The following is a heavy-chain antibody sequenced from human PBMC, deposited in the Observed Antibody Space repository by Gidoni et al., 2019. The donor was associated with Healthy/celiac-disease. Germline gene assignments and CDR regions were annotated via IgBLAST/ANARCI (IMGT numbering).Heavy chain of an antibody. CDR1: GGSFSGYY. CDR2: INHSGST. J-gene: IGHJ5*02. Sequence: QVQLQQWGAGLLKPSETLSLTCAVYGGSFSGYYWSWIRQPPGKGLEWIGEINHSGSTNYNQSLKSRVTISVDTYKNQFSRKLSSVTAADTAVYYCARGWGIVVVPAAKGNWFDPWGQGTLVTVSS. CDR3: ARGWGIVVVPAAKGNWFDP. D-gene: IGHD2-2*01. V-gene: IGHV4-34*01.